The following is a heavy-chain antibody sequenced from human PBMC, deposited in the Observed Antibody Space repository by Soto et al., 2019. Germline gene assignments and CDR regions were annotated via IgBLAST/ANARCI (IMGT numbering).Heavy chain of an antibody. CDR1: GGSISSYY. D-gene: IGHD4-17*01. CDR2: IYYSGST. V-gene: IGHV4-59*12. CDR3: AREDYGDYTIGY. J-gene: IGHJ4*02. Sequence: SETLSLTCTVSGGSISSYYWSWIRQPPGKGLEWIGYIYYSGSTNYNPSLKSRVTISVDTSKNQFSLKLSSVTAADTAVYYCAREDYGDYTIGYWGQGTLVTVSS.